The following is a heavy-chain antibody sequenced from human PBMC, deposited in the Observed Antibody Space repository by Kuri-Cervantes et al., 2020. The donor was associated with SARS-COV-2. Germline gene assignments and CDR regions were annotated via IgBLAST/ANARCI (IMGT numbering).Heavy chain of an antibody. D-gene: IGHD6-13*01. V-gene: IGHV3-30-3*01. CDR2: ISYDGSNK. J-gene: IGHJ4*02. CDR1: GSTFSSYA. CDR3: ARFLLAIEQQLGHFDY. Sequence: LSLTCAASGSTFSSYAMHWVRQAPGKGLEWVAVISYDGSNKYYADSVKGRFTISRDNSKNTLYLQMNSLRAEDTAVYYCARFLLAIEQQLGHFDYWGQGTLVTVSS.